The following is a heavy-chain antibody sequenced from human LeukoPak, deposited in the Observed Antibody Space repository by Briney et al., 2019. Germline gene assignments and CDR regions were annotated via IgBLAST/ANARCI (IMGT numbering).Heavy chain of an antibody. D-gene: IGHD3-10*01. CDR3: ATDYYVSGSYYRLFY. CDR2: IQPDGSEG. Sequence: GGSLRLSCAASGFTFSSTWMSWVRQAPGKGLEWVGNIQPDGSEGYPVDSVKGRFAISRDNARNSLFLQMNNLRAEDTAIYYCATDYYVSGSYYRLFYWGQGTLVTVSS. J-gene: IGHJ4*02. V-gene: IGHV3-7*01. CDR1: GFTFSSTW.